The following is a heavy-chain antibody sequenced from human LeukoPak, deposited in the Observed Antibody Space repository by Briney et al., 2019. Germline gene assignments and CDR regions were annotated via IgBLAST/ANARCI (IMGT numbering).Heavy chain of an antibody. CDR1: GFTFSDYY. Sequence: PGGSLRLSCAASGFTFSDYYMSWIRQAPGKGLEWVSYISSSGSTMYYADSVKGRFTISRDNSKNTLYLQMNRLIAEDTAVYYCARGAALRPFDYWGQGTLVTVSS. CDR2: ISSSGSTM. CDR3: ARGAALRPFDY. J-gene: IGHJ4*02. D-gene: IGHD6-13*01. V-gene: IGHV3-11*01.